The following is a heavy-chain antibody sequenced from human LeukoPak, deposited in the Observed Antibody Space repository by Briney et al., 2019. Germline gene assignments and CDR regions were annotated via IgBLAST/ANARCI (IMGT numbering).Heavy chain of an antibody. V-gene: IGHV4-59*01. CDR1: GGSISSYY. CDR3: AGAAYYYYGMDV. J-gene: IGHJ6*02. CDR2: IYYSGST. Sequence: SETLSLTCTGSGGSISSYYWSWIRQPPGKGREWIGYIYYSGSTNYNPSLKSRVTISVDTSKNQFSLKLSSVTAADTAVYYCAGAAYYYYGMDVWGQGTTVTVSS.